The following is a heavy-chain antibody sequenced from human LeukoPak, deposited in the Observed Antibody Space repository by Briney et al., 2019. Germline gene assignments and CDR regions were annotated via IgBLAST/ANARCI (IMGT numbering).Heavy chain of an antibody. D-gene: IGHD6-19*01. CDR2: IYSGGTT. J-gene: IGHJ6*03. V-gene: IGHV3-53*05. CDR1: GFTVSGNY. Sequence: GGSLRLSCAVSGFTVSGNYMSWVRQAPGKGLEWVSLIYSGGTTYYADSVKGRFTISRDNSKNTLYLQMNSLRAEDTAVYYCAKPMVAVAALYYYYYYMDVWGKGTTVTISS. CDR3: AKPMVAVAALYYYYYYMDV.